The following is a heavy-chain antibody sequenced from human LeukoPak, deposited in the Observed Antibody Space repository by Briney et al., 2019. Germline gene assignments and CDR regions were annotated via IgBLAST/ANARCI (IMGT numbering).Heavy chain of an antibody. J-gene: IGHJ4*02. CDR3: ARDRVEMATVYYFDY. CDR1: GGSISSYY. Sequence: SETLSLTCTVSGGSISSYYWSWIRQPPGKGLEWIGYIYYSGSTNYNPSLKSRVTISVDTSKNQFSLKLSSVTAADTAVYYCARDRVEMATVYYFDYWGQGTLVTVSS. D-gene: IGHD5-24*01. CDR2: IYYSGST. V-gene: IGHV4-59*01.